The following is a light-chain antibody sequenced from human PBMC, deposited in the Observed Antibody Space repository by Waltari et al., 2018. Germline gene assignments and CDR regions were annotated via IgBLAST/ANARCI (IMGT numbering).Light chain of an antibody. V-gene: IGKV3-15*01. CDR2: GAS. J-gene: IGKJ2*01. Sequence: MTQSPATLSVSLGERATLSCRASENIKNKLALYQQKPGQAPRLLVFGASTRATGIPDRFSGSGSGTDFTLTISSLQSEDFAVYYCHQYDNWPPTFGQGTKLDI. CDR1: ENIKNK. CDR3: HQYDNWPPT.